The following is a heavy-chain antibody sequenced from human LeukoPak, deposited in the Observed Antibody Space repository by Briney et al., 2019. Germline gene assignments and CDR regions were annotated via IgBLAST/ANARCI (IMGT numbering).Heavy chain of an antibody. CDR2: IYYSGST. D-gene: IGHD1-7*01. CDR3: ARRKTGTMEDY. J-gene: IGHJ4*02. Sequence: PSETLSLTCTVSRGSISSSSYYWGWLRQPPGKGLEWIGTIYYSGSTYYNPSLKSRVTISVDTSKNQFSLKLSSVTAADTAVYYCARRKTGTMEDYWGQGTLVTVSS. CDR1: RGSISSSSYY. V-gene: IGHV4-39*01.